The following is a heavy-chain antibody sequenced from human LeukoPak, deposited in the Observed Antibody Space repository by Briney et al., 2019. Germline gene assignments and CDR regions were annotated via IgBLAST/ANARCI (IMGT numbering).Heavy chain of an antibody. J-gene: IGHJ1*01. V-gene: IGHV4-34*01. Sequence: PWETLSLACAVHVECLSGYYWGSIRQPPGKGLGWNGAINQRRSPKSNPSLKGRVTISLDTSKTQFSLTLSSVTAADTAVYYSARDHYGDYELEYFQDGGEGTLVTVSS. CDR2: INQRRSP. D-gene: IGHD4-17*01. CDR1: VECLSGYY. CDR3: ARDHYGDYELEYFQD.